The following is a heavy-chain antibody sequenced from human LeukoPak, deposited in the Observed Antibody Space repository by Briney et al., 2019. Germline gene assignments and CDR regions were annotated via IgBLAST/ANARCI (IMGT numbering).Heavy chain of an antibody. D-gene: IGHD4-11*01. J-gene: IGHJ6*03. CDR2: ISGSGGST. CDR1: GFTFSSYA. V-gene: IGHV3-23*01. Sequence: VGSLRLSCAASGFTFSSYAMSWVRQAPGKGLEWVSAISGSGGSTYYADSVKGRFTISRDNSKNTLYLQMNSLRAEDTAVYYCAKDRAVFDYSNYQFYYYYYMDVWGKGTTVTVSS. CDR3: AKDRAVFDYSNYQFYYYYYMDV.